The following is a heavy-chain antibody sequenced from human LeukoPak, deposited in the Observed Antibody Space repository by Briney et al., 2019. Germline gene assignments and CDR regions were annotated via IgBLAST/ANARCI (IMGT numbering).Heavy chain of an antibody. V-gene: IGHV4-30-2*01. CDR3: ARESSGYYY. CDR1: GGSISSGGYS. CDR2: TYHSGST. Sequence: SETLSLTCAVSGGSISSGGYSWSWIRQPPGQGLEWIGYTYHSGSTYYNPSLKSRVTISVDRSKNQFSLKLSSVTAADTAVYYCARESSGYYYWGQGTLVTVSS. J-gene: IGHJ4*02. D-gene: IGHD3-22*01.